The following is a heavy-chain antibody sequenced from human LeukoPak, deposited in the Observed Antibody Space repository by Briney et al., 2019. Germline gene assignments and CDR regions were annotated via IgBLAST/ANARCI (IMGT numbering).Heavy chain of an antibody. J-gene: IGHJ3*02. CDR1: GFTFSSYA. CDR2: ISYDGSNK. V-gene: IGHV3-30-3*01. Sequence: GRSLRLSCAASGFTFSSYAMHWVRQAPGKGLEWVAVISYDGSNKYYADSVKGRFTISRDNSKNTLYLQMNSLRAEDTAVYYCARDGPTFDAFDIWGQGTMVTVSS. D-gene: IGHD3-16*01. CDR3: ARDGPTFDAFDI.